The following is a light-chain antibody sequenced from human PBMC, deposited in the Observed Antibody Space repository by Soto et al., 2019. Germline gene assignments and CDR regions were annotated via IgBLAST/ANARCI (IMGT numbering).Light chain of an antibody. CDR2: DVN. CDR1: SSDVGAYIF. Sequence: QSALTQPPSASGSAGQSVTISCTGTSSDVGAYIFVSWYRQHPGKAPKLMVYDVNRRPPGVPDRFFGSKSGNTASLTVSGLQAEDEADYYCVSFAGGTYVFGTGTKVTVL. V-gene: IGLV2-8*01. J-gene: IGLJ1*01. CDR3: VSFAGGTYV.